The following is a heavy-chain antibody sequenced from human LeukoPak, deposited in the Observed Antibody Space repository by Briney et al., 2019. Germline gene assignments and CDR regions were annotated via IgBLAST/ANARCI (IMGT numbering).Heavy chain of an antibody. D-gene: IGHD6-19*01. CDR2: INPNSGGT. V-gene: IGHV1-2*02. CDR1: GYTFTSYG. Sequence: ASVKVSCKASGYTFTSYGISWVRQAPGQGLEWMGWINPNSGGTNYAQKFQGRVTMTRDTSISTAYMELSRLRSDDTAVYYCARVGSGWYAYYFDYWGQGTLVTVSS. CDR3: ARVGSGWYAYYFDY. J-gene: IGHJ4*02.